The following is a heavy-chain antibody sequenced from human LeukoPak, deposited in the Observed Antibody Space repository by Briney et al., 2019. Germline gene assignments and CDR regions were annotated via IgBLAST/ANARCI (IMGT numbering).Heavy chain of an antibody. CDR3: ARYKVGRNTTQENAFDI. V-gene: IGHV3-30*01. D-gene: IGHD1-26*01. Sequence: GGSLRLSCAASGVTFSNYAMHWARQAPGKGLEWVAVISFDSTMEYYANSVKGRCIVARDNPKATLHLQMHSLRPDDTAIYYCARYKVGRNTTQENAFDIWGRGTLVTVSS. J-gene: IGHJ3*02. CDR1: GVTFSNYA. CDR2: ISFDSTME.